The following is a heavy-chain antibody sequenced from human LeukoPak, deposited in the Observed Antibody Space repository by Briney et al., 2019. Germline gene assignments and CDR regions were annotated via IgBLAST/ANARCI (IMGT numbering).Heavy chain of an antibody. V-gene: IGHV3-9*01. J-gene: IGHJ5*02. CDR2: LSWNSGSI. D-gene: IGHD4-17*01. CDR1: GFNFDDYA. Sequence: GRSLRLSCAASGFNFDDYAMHWVRQAPGKGLEWVSGLSWNSGSIGYADSVKGRFTISRDNAKNSPYLQMNSLRAEDTALYYCAKDGDYGAYNWFDPWGQGTLVTVSS. CDR3: AKDGDYGAYNWFDP.